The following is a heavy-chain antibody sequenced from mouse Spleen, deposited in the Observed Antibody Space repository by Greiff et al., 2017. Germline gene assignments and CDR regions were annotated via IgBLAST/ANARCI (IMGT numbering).Heavy chain of an antibody. J-gene: IGHJ4*01. D-gene: IGHD2-1*01. CDR1: GFSLTSYA. Sequence: VQLQQSGPGLVAPSQSLSITCTVSGFSLTSYAISWVRQPPGKGLEWLGVIWTGGGTNYNSALKSRLSISKDNSKSQVFLKMNSLQTDDTARYYCARDGNYEMENAMDYWGQGTSVTVSS. CDR2: IWTGGGT. CDR3: ARDGNYEMENAMDY. V-gene: IGHV2-9-1*01.